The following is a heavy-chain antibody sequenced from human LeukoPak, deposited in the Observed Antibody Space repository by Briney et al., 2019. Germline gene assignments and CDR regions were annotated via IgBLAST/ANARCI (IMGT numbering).Heavy chain of an antibody. CDR1: GGSISSYY. D-gene: IGHD6-19*01. CDR2: IYYSGST. J-gene: IGHJ5*02. CDR3: ARRDSSGGWFDP. Sequence: PSETLSLTCTVSGGSISSYYWSWIRQPPGKGLEWIGYIYYSGSTNYNPSLKSRVTISVDTSKNQFSLKLSSVTAADTAVYHCARRDSSGGWFDPWGQGTLVTVSS. V-gene: IGHV4-59*08.